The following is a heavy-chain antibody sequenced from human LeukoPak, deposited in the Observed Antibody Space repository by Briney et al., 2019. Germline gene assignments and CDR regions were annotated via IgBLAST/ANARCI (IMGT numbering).Heavy chain of an antibody. CDR1: DASISSMDFY. CDR2: VFHSGST. V-gene: IGHV4-39*01. J-gene: IGHJ5*02. CDR3: ASQRGGCWGNDH. Sequence: SETLSLTCTVSDASISSMDFYWRWIRQPPGKGLEWIGNVFHSGSTHYSPSLKSRVTISVDTSRKQFSLRLSAATAADTAVYYYASQRGGCWGNDHWGQGTLVTVSS. D-gene: IGHD2-15*01.